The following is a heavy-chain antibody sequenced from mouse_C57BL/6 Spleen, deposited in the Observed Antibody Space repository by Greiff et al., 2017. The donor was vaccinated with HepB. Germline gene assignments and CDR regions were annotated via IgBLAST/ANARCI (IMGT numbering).Heavy chain of an antibody. D-gene: IGHD2-3*01. CDR3: ARSGVYDGYWDAMDY. J-gene: IGHJ4*01. Sequence: QVQLQQSGAELVRPGTSVKVSCKASGYAFTNYLIEWVKQRPGQGLEWIGVINPGSGGTNYNEKFKGKATLTADKSSSTAYMQLSSLTSEDSAVYFGARSGVYDGYWDAMDYWGQGTSVTVSS. V-gene: IGHV1-54*01. CDR2: INPGSGGT. CDR1: GYAFTNYL.